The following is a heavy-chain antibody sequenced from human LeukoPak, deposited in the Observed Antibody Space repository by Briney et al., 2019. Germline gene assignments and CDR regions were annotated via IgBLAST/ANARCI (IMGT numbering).Heavy chain of an antibody. CDR2: INWNGGST. V-gene: IGHV3-20*04. CDR3: ARTGYSSSWRNYFDY. CDR1: GFTFDDYG. D-gene: IGHD6-13*01. Sequence: GGSLRLSCAASGFTFDDYGMSWVRQAPGKGLEWASGINWNGGSTGYADSVKGRFTISRDNAKNSLYLQMNSLRAEDTALYYCARTGYSSSWRNYFDYWGQGTLVTVSS. J-gene: IGHJ4*02.